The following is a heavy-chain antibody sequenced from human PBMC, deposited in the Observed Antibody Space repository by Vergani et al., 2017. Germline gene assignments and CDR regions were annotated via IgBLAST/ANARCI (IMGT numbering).Heavy chain of an antibody. V-gene: IGHV1-8*01. CDR2: MNPNSGTT. CDR3: ARKPAASRGMYNWFDP. Sequence: QVQLVQSGAEVKKPGASVKVSCKASGYTFTSYDINWVRQATGQGLEWMGWMNPNSGTTGYAQKFQGRVTMTRNTSISTAYMELSSLRSEDTAVYYCARKPAASRGMYNWFDPWGEGTLVTVSS. D-gene: IGHD2-2*01. J-gene: IGHJ5*02. CDR1: GYTFTSYD.